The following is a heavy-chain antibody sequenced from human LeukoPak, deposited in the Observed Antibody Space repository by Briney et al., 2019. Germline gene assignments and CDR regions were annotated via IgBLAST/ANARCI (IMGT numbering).Heavy chain of an antibody. CDR1: GFTFSSYA. CDR2: ISGSGGST. V-gene: IGHV3-23*01. Sequence: GGSLRLSCAASGFTFSSYAMSWVRQAPGKGLVWVSAISGSGGSTYYADSVKGRFTISRDNSKNTLYLQMNSLRAEDTAVYYCAKDSGNYYDSSGTFDYWGQGTLVTVSS. J-gene: IGHJ4*02. CDR3: AKDSGNYYDSSGTFDY. D-gene: IGHD3-22*01.